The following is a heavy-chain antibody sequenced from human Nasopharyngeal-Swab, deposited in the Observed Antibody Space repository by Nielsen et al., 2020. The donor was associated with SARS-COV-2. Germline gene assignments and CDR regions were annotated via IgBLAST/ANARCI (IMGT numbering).Heavy chain of an antibody. V-gene: IGHV1-2*06. CDR3: ARNDSSGYGY. J-gene: IGHJ4*02. D-gene: IGHD3-22*01. CDR2: INPNSGGT. Sequence: WVRQAPGQGLEWMGRINPNSGGTNYAQKFQGRVTMTRDTSICTAYMELSRLRSDDTAVYYCARNDSSGYGYWGQGTLVTVSS.